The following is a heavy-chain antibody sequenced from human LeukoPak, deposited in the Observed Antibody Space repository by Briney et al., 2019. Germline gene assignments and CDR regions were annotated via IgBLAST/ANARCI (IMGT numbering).Heavy chain of an antibody. CDR2: IRYDGSNK. V-gene: IGHV3-30*02. Sequence: GGSLRLSCAASGFTFSSYGMHWVRQAPGKGLEWVAFIRYDGSNKYYADSVKGRFTISRDNSKNTLYLQMNSLRAEDTAVYYCAKDPGAGYYDSSGYGPPDYWGQGTLVTVSS. CDR1: GFTFSSYG. D-gene: IGHD3-22*01. CDR3: AKDPGAGYYDSSGYGPPDY. J-gene: IGHJ4*02.